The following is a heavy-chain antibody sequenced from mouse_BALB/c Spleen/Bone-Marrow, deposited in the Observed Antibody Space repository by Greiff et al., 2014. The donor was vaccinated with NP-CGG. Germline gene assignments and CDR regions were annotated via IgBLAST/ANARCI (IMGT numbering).Heavy chain of an antibody. J-gene: IGHJ3*01. Sequence: VQLQQSGAELAKPGASVKMSCKASGYTFTSYWMHWVKQRPGQGLEWIGYINPSTGYTEYNQKFKDKATLTAGKPSSTAYMQLSSLTSEDSAVYYCAREGYYGSPFAYWGQGTLVTVSA. CDR1: GYTFTSYW. CDR2: INPSTGYT. CDR3: AREGYYGSPFAY. D-gene: IGHD1-1*01. V-gene: IGHV1-7*01.